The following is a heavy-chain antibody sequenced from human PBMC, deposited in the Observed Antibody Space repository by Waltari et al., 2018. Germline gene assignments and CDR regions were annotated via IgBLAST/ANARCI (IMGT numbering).Heavy chain of an antibody. J-gene: IGHJ6*02. D-gene: IGHD3-9*01. CDR1: GFTFSSYA. Sequence: CAASGFTFSSYAMSWVRQAPGKGLEWVSAISGSGGSTYYADSVKGRFTISRDNSKNTLYLQMNSLRAEDTAVYYCVNGGNYDILTGYPTDYHYHGMDVWGQGTTVTVSS. V-gene: IGHV3-23*01. CDR3: VNGGNYDILTGYPTDYHYHGMDV. CDR2: ISGSGGST.